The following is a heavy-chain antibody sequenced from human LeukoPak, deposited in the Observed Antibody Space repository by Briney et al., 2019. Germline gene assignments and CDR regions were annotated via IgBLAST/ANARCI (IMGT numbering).Heavy chain of an antibody. Sequence: GGSLRLSCAASGFTFSSYAMSWVREAPGKGLEWVSAISGSGGSTYYADSVKGRFTISRDNSKNTLYLQMNSLRAEDTAVYYCAKGLGRMVRGVIKSYYYGMDVRGKGTTVTVSS. D-gene: IGHD3-10*01. J-gene: IGHJ6*04. CDR2: ISGSGGST. CDR3: AKGLGRMVRGVIKSYYYGMDV. CDR1: GFTFSSYA. V-gene: IGHV3-23*01.